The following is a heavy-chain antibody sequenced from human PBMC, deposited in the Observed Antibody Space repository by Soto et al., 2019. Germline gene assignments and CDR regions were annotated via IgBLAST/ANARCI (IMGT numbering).Heavy chain of an antibody. D-gene: IGHD6-13*01. V-gene: IGHV3-13*01. Sequence: EVQLVESGGGLVQPGGSLRLSCAASGFTFSSYDMHWVRQVTGKGLEWVSAIGAAGDTYYPDSVKGRFTISRENAKNSLYLQMNSLIADDTAVYYCASGGWGSSWYEGGSRIDYWGQGTLVTVSS. CDR1: GFTFSSYD. CDR3: ASGGWGSSWYEGGSRIDY. J-gene: IGHJ4*02. CDR2: IGAAGDT.